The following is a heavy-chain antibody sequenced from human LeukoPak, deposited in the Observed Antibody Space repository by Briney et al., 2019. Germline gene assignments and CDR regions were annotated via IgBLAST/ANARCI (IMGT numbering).Heavy chain of an antibody. V-gene: IGHV3-30-3*01. Sequence: GRSLRLSCAASGFTFGSYAMHWVRQAPGKGLEWVALISDDGSKNYYADSVKGRFTISRDNAKNSLHLQMNSLRAEDTAVYYCARDGRYPLDYWGQGTLVTVSS. CDR3: ARDGRYPLDY. CDR2: ISDDGSKN. CDR1: GFTFGSYA. J-gene: IGHJ4*02. D-gene: IGHD2-2*02.